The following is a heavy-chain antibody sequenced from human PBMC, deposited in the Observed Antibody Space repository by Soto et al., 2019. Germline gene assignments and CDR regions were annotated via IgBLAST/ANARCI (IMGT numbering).Heavy chain of an antibody. Sequence: QVQLVQSGAEVKKPGASVKVSCKASGYTFTDYGITWVRQAPGQGLEWMGWINTHNGNTKYAQRLQGRVTMTTDTSTNTAYMELRSLRSDDTAVYYCARERGNYRYFDYWGQGNLVTVSS. CDR2: INTHNGNT. V-gene: IGHV1-18*01. D-gene: IGHD3-16*02. CDR1: GYTFTDYG. CDR3: ARERGNYRYFDY. J-gene: IGHJ4*02.